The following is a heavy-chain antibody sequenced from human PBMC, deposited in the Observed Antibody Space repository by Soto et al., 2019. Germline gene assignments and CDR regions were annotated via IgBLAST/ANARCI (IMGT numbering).Heavy chain of an antibody. V-gene: IGHV4-61*01. D-gene: IGHD3-22*01. CDR1: GGXVSSGSYY. CDR3: ARDTVRGYYDSSGYYNWFEP. J-gene: IGHJ5*02. Sequence: SETLSLTCTVSGGXVSSGSYYWSWIRQPPGKGLEWIGYIYYSGSTNYNPSLKSRVTISVDTSKNQFSLKLSSVTAADTAVYYCARDTVRGYYDSSGYYNWFEPWGQGTLVTVSS. CDR2: IYYSGST.